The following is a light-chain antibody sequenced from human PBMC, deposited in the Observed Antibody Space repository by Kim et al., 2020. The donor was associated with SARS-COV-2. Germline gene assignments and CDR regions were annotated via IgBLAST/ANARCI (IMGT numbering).Light chain of an antibody. CDR3: QQRSNWPLT. Sequence: EIVLTQSPATLSLSPGERATLSCRASQSVSSNLAWYQQKPGQAPRLLFYDASNRATGIPAKFSGSGSGTDFTPTISSLEPEDFAVYYCQQRSNWPLTFGGGTKVEI. CDR1: QSVSSN. J-gene: IGKJ4*01. V-gene: IGKV3-11*01. CDR2: DAS.